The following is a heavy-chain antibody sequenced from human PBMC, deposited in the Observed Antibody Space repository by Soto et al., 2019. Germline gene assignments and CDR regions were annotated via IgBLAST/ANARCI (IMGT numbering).Heavy chain of an antibody. V-gene: IGHV3-7*01. CDR3: ARDQINVSKFDY. Sequence: EVQLVESGGGLVQPGGSLRLSCAASGFTFSNYWMSWVRQAPGKGLEWVANIKQDGSQNNYVDSVKGRFTTSIDNTQNSFNLQMNSLRAEDTTMYYCARDQINVSKFDYWGRGTRVTVSS. CDR1: GFTFSNYW. CDR2: IKQDGSQN. J-gene: IGHJ4*02.